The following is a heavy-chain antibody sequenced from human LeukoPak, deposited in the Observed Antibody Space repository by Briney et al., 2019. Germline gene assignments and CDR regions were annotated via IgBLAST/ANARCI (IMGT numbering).Heavy chain of an antibody. CDR1: GGSISSYY. Sequence: PSETPSLTCTVSGGSISSYYWSWIRQPPGKGLEWIGYIYYSGSTNYNPSLKSRVTISVDTSKNQFSLKLSSVTAADTAVYYCARCSGIAAAGTRADWFDPWGQGALVTVSS. CDR3: ARCSGIAAAGTRADWFDP. D-gene: IGHD6-13*01. J-gene: IGHJ5*02. CDR2: IYYSGST. V-gene: IGHV4-59*01.